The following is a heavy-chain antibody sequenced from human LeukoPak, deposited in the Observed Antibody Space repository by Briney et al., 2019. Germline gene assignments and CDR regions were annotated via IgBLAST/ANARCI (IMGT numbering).Heavy chain of an antibody. J-gene: IGHJ4*02. CDR3: ARDWGADY. CDR2: LSYDGSSA. Sequence: GGSLRLSCAASGFXFSNYAIQWVRQAPGRGLEWVALLSYDGSSAYYADSVKGRITISRDDSKNTLYLQMNSLRAEDTAVYYCARDWGADYWGQGTLVTVSS. D-gene: IGHD3-16*01. V-gene: IGHV3-30-3*01. CDR1: GFXFSNYA.